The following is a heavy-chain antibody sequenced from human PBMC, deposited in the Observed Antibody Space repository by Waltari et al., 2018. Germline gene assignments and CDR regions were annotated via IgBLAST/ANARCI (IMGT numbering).Heavy chain of an antibody. CDR3: AHRRGSSGYYLYYFDY. J-gene: IGHJ4*02. D-gene: IGHD3-22*01. Sequence: QITLKESGPTLVKPTQTLTLHCTFSGFSLSTGGVGVGWIRQPPGKALEWLALIYWNDDKRYSPSLKSRLTITKDTSKNQVVLTMTNMDPVDTATYYCAHRRGSSGYYLYYFDYWGQGTLVTVSS. CDR2: IYWNDDK. V-gene: IGHV2-5*01. CDR1: GFSLSTGGVG.